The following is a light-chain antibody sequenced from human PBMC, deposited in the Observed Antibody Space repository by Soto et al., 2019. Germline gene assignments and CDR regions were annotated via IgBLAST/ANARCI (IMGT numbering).Light chain of an antibody. CDR2: AAS. Sequence: EIVLTQSPCTLSLSPGERATLSCRASQSVTSSYLAWYQQKPGQAPRLLIYAASSRATGIPDRFSGSGSGTDFTLTISRLEPEDFAVYYCQQYGYSATFGGGTKVDIK. V-gene: IGKV3-20*01. CDR1: QSVTSSY. CDR3: QQYGYSAT. J-gene: IGKJ4*01.